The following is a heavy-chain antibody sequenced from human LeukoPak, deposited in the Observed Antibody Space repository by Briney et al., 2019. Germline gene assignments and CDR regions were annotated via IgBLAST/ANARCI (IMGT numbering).Heavy chain of an antibody. V-gene: IGHV1-2*02. CDR2: INPNSGGT. D-gene: IGHD3-16*01. CDR1: GYTFTGYY. J-gene: IGHJ4*02. CDR3: ARDASGYGYVWGRL. Sequence: ASVKVSCKASGYTFTGYYMHWVRQAPGQGLEWMGWINPNSGGTNYAQKFQGRVTMTRDTSISTAYMELSRLRSDDTAVYYCARDASGYGYVWGRLWGQGTLVTVSP.